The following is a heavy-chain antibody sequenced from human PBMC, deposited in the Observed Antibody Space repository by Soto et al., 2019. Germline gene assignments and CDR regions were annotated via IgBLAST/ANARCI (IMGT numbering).Heavy chain of an antibody. Sequence: KSGGSQRLSCAASGFTFTRYSMNWVRQAPGKGLEWVSSISSTTNYIYYGDSMKGRFTISRDNAKNSLYLEMNSLRAEDTAVYYCARESEDLTSNFDCWGQGTLVTVS. CDR2: ISSTTNYI. CDR3: ARESEDLTSNFDC. CDR1: GFTFTRYS. J-gene: IGHJ4*02. V-gene: IGHV3-21*06.